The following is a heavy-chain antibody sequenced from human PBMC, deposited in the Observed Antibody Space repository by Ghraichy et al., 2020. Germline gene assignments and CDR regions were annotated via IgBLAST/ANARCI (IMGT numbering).Heavy chain of an antibody. D-gene: IGHD6-19*01. V-gene: IGHV1-69*02. CDR2: IIPILGIA. J-gene: IGHJ5*02. CDR3: ARGYWAVAGNNWFDP. CDR1: GGTFSSYT. Sequence: SVKVSCKASGGTFSSYTISWVRQAPGQGLEWMGRIIPILGIANYAQKFQGRVTITADKSTSTAYMELSSLRSEDTAVYYCARGYWAVAGNNWFDPWGQGTLVTVSS.